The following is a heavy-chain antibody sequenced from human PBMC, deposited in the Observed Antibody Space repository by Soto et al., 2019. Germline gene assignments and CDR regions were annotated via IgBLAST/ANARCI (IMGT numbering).Heavy chain of an antibody. J-gene: IGHJ4*02. V-gene: IGHV1-69*04. CDR3: ARAGYSSSWYVPYFDY. CDR2: IIPILGIA. D-gene: IGHD6-13*01. Sequence: SVKVSCKASGGTFSSYAYSWVRQAPGQGLEWMGRIIPILGIANYAQKFQGRVTITADKSTSTAYMELSSLRSEDTAVYYCARAGYSSSWYVPYFDYWGQGTLVTVSS. CDR1: GGTFSSYA.